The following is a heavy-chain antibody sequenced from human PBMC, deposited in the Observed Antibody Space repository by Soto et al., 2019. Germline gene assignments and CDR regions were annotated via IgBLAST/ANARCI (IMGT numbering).Heavy chain of an antibody. CDR3: ARDRGYAFDI. V-gene: IGHV3-30-3*01. CDR1: GFTFSSYA. CDR2: ISYDGSNK. D-gene: IGHD3-10*01. J-gene: IGHJ3*02. Sequence: QVQLVESGGGVVQPGRSLRLSCAASGFTFSSYAMHWVRQAPGKGLEWVAVISYDGSNKYYADSVKGRFTISRDNSKNPLYLQMNILRAEDTAVYYCARDRGYAFDIWGQGTMVTVS.